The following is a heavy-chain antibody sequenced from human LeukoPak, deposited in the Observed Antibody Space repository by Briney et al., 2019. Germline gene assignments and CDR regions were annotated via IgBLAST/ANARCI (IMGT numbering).Heavy chain of an antibody. D-gene: IGHD5-12*01. CDR2: IYHSGST. J-gene: IGHJ4*02. Sequence: ASETLSLTCTVSGASVSSSTYSWGWIRQPAGKGLEWIGSIYHSGSTYYNPSLKSRVTISVDTSKNQFSLKLSSVTAADTAVYYCARDFLYSGYDYYFDYWGQGTLVTVSS. CDR3: ARDFLYSGYDYYFDY. V-gene: IGHV4-39*07. CDR1: GASVSSSTYS.